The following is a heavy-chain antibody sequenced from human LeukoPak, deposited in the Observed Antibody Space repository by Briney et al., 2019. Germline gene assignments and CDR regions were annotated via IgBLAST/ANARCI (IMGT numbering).Heavy chain of an antibody. CDR3: ARDLSDYGSGWYVCDY. Sequence: ASVKVSCKASGYTFTSYGISWVRQAPGQGLEWMGWISVYSGDTKYAQKLQGRVTMTTDTSTTTAYMELRSLRSDDTAVYYCARDLSDYGSGWYVCDYWGQGTLVTVSS. D-gene: IGHD6-19*01. CDR2: ISVYSGDT. J-gene: IGHJ4*02. V-gene: IGHV1-18*01. CDR1: GYTFTSYG.